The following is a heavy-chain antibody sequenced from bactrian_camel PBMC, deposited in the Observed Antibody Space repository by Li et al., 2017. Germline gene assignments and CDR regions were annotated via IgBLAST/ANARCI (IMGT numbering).Heavy chain of an antibody. Sequence: HVQLVESGGGSVQAGGSLRLSCGASGSIYGDACVGWLRQAPGKGLEWVSSINSGGDTTDYTDSVKGRFTVSSDSAKNTLYLQMTSLKSEDTALYYCTTGRLWVDKWGQGTQVTVS. CDR2: INSGGDTT. V-gene: IGHV3S1*01. CDR3: TTGRLWVDK. D-gene: IGHD5*01. J-gene: IGHJ4*01. CDR1: GSIYGDAC.